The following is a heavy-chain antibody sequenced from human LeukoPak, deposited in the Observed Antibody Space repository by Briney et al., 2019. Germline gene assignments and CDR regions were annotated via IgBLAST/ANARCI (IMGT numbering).Heavy chain of an antibody. V-gene: IGHV4-59*01. Sequence: SSETLSLTCTVSGASISSYYWSWIRQPPGKGLEYIGYIYYSGITNYNPSLKSRVTISLDTSRNQFSLKLNSVTAADTAVYYCARTARVPDYWGQGTLVSVSS. D-gene: IGHD2-21*02. CDR2: IYYSGIT. J-gene: IGHJ4*02. CDR1: GASISSYY. CDR3: ARTARVPDY.